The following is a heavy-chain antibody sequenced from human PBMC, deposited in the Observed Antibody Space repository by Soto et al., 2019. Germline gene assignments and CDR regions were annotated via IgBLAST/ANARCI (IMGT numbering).Heavy chain of an antibody. CDR1: GFSFSSYE. V-gene: IGHV3-48*03. Sequence: EVQLVESGGGVVQPGGSLRLSCAASGFSFSSYEMNWVRQAPGKGLEWVSNISSSGGTIYYADSVKGRFTISRDNAKKTLDLQRNSLRAEDTAVYYCARTPTMVTAMGYFDLWGRGTLVTVSS. J-gene: IGHJ2*01. D-gene: IGHD2-21*02. CDR3: ARTPTMVTAMGYFDL. CDR2: ISSSGGTI.